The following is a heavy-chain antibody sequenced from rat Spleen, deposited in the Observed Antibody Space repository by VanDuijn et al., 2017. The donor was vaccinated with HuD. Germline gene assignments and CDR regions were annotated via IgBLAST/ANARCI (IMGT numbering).Heavy chain of an antibody. CDR3: TREDYYSSYFDY. D-gene: IGHD1-2*01. CDR2: ISINGGST. Sequence: EVQLVESGGGLVQPGRSMKLSCAASGFTFSGFPMAWVRQAPTKGLEWVATISINGGSTYYRDSMKGRFTISRDNAKSTLYLQMNSLRSEDTATYYCTREDYYSSYFDYWGQGVMVTVSS. V-gene: IGHV5-46*01. CDR1: GFTFSGFP. J-gene: IGHJ2*01.